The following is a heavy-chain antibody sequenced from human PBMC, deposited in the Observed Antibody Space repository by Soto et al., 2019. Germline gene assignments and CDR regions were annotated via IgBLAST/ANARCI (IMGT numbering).Heavy chain of an antibody. CDR1: DGSINSYF. J-gene: IGHJ3*02. V-gene: IGHV4-59*01. D-gene: IGHD1-1*01. Sequence: PSETLSLTCTVSDGSINSYFLTWIRQPPGKGLEWIGYVHYSGSTNYNPSLKSRVTMSVDTSNNRFSLKLSSVTAADTAVYYCARMNQLAPKRNAFDIWGQGTMVTVSS. CDR3: ARMNQLAPKRNAFDI. CDR2: VHYSGST.